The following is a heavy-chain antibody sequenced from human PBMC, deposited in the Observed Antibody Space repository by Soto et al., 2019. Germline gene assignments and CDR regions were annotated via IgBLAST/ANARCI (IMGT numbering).Heavy chain of an antibody. CDR2: IYYSGST. V-gene: IGHV4-59*01. CDR3: ARHSTVTTDFDY. Sequence: SVTLSLTCPVSGGSISRYYWSWKRQPPGKGLEWIGYIYYSGSTNYNPSLESRVTISVDTSKNQFSLKLSSVTAADTAVYYCARHSTVTTDFDYWGQGTLVTVSS. J-gene: IGHJ4*02. D-gene: IGHD4-17*01. CDR1: GGSISRYY.